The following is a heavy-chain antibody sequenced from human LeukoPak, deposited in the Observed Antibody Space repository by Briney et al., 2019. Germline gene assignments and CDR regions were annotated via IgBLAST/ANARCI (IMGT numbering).Heavy chain of an antibody. CDR1: GFTFSSYE. CDR3: AELGITMIGGV. V-gene: IGHV3-48*03. D-gene: IGHD3-10*02. CDR2: ISSSDSTI. Sequence: GGSLRLSCAASGFTFSSYEMHWVRQPPGKGLEWVSYISSSDSTIYYADSVEGRFTISRDNAKNSLYLQMNSLRAEDTAVYYCAELGITMIGGVWGKGTTVTISS. J-gene: IGHJ6*04.